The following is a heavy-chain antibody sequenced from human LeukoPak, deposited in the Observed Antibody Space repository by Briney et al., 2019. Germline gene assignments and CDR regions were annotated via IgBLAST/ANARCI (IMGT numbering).Heavy chain of an antibody. CDR3: TRGYYYDSSGYLNYYGMDV. D-gene: IGHD3-22*01. Sequence: GGSLRLSCTASGFTFGDYAMSWFRQAPGKGLEWVSFIRSKAYGGTAEYAASVKGRFTISRDDSKSIAYLQMNSLKTEDTAVYYCTRGYYYDSSGYLNYYGMDVWGQGTTVTVSS. CDR1: GFTFGDYA. J-gene: IGHJ6*02. CDR2: IRSKAYGGTA. V-gene: IGHV3-49*03.